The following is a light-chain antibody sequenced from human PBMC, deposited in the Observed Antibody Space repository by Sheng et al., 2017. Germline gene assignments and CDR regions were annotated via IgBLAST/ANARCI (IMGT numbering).Light chain of an antibody. J-gene: IGLJ3*02. Sequence: QSALTQPASVSGSPGQSITISCTGTSSDVGAYNSVSWYQQHPGKAPKLMIYDVSNRPSGVSNRFSGSKSGNTASLTISGLQAEDEADYYCTTWDDTLNGRVFGGGTKLTVL. CDR2: DVS. CDR1: SSDVGAYNS. V-gene: IGLV2-14*01. CDR3: TTWDDTLNGRV.